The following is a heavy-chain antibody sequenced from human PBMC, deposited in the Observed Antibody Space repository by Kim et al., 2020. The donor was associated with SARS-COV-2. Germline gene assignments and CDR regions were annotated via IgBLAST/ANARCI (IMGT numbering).Heavy chain of an antibody. V-gene: IGHV1-18*01. D-gene: IGHD3-22*01. Sequence: ASVKVSCKASGYTFTSYGISWVRQAPGQGLEWMGWISAYNGNTNYAQKLQGRVTMTTDTSTSTAYMELRSLRSDDTAVYYCARDSYYYDSSGYHFQHWGQGTLVTVSS. CDR2: ISAYNGNT. CDR3: ARDSYYYDSSGYHFQH. J-gene: IGHJ1*01. CDR1: GYTFTSYG.